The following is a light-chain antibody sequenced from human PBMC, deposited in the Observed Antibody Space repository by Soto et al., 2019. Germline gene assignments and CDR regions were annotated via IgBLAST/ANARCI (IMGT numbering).Light chain of an antibody. Sequence: QSVLTQPASVSGSPGQSITISCSGTSSDVGSYNLVSWYQQLPGKAPKLIIYEVNERPSGISDRFSGSKSGNTAYLTISGLQGEDEADYYCCSYVGSSILMFGGGTKVTVL. V-gene: IGLV2-23*02. J-gene: IGLJ3*02. CDR3: CSYVGSSILM. CDR1: SSDVGSYNL. CDR2: EVN.